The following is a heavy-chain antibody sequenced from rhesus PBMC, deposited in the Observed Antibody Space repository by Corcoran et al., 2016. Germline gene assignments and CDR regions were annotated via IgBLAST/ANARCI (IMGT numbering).Heavy chain of an antibody. D-gene: IGHD6-31*01. CDR2: IWYDGRKK. CDR3: VKGIAAAGVVDFDY. Sequence: EVQLVESGGGLVQPGGSLRLSCAASGFTFSSYGMHWVRQAPGKGLERVAVIWYDGRKKYYADSVNDRFTISRDNSKSMLYLQMNNLRVEDMAVYYCVKGIAAAGVVDFDYWGQGVLVTVSS. V-gene: IGHV3-54*02. J-gene: IGHJ4*01. CDR1: GFTFSSYG.